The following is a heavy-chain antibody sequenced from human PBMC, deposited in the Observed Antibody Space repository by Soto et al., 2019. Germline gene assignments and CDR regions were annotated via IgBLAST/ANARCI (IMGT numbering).Heavy chain of an antibody. D-gene: IGHD1-26*01. V-gene: IGHV3-23*01. CDR3: ARPVKSSGSQRYLDY. CDR1: LFTFSSYA. J-gene: IGHJ4*02. Sequence: PGGSLRLSCYSSLFTFSSYAMTWVLQSALKGLEWVSVISGSGGSTNYADSVKGRFTISRDNSRNTLYLQMNSLRAEDTAVYYCARPVKSSGSQRYLDYWGQGTLVTVSS. CDR2: ISGSGGST.